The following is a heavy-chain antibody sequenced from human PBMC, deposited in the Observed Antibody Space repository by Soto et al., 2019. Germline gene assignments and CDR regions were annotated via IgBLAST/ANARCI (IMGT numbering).Heavy chain of an antibody. CDR2: INPNSGGT. CDR1: GYTFTAYY. V-gene: IGHV1-2*02. D-gene: IGHD5-12*01. J-gene: IGHJ5*02. CDR3: ARGGGRGYNELDP. Sequence: QVPLVQSGAEVKKPGASVKVSCKASGYTFTAYYMHWVRQAPGQGLEWMGWINPNSGGTYHAQNFQGRVTMTRDTSTTTAYMELASLRSDDTGVYYCARGGGRGYNELDPWGHGTLVIVSS.